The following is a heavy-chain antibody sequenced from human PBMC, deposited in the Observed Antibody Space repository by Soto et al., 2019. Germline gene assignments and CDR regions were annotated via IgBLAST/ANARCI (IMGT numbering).Heavy chain of an antibody. J-gene: IGHJ6*02. CDR1: GGTFSSYA. CDR3: ASPNSGYDPRTTWYYGMDV. V-gene: IGHV1-69*13. CDR2: SIPIFGTA. Sequence: VKVSCKASGGTFSSYAISWVRQAPGQGLEWMGGSIPIFGTANYAQKFQGRVTITADESTSTAYMGLSSLRSEDTAVYYCASPNSGYDPRTTWYYGMDVWGQGTTVTVSS. D-gene: IGHD5-12*01.